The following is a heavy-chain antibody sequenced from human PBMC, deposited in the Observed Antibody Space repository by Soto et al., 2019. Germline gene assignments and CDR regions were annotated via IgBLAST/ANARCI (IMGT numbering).Heavy chain of an antibody. CDR3: AKESNSGSYNRWYFDY. V-gene: IGHV5-10-1*01. CDR2: IDPSDSNT. D-gene: IGHD1-26*01. CDR1: GYGFTDYW. J-gene: IGHJ4*02. Sequence: GESLKISCKASGYGFTDYWISWVRQLPGKGLEWMGRIDPSDSNTNYSPAFEGHVTISRDNSKNTLYLQMNSLRAEDTAVYYCAKESNSGSYNRWYFDYWGQGTLVTVSS.